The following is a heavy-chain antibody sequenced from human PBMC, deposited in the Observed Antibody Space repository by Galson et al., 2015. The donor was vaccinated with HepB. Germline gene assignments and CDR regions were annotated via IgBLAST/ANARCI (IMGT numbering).Heavy chain of an antibody. D-gene: IGHD2-15*01. V-gene: IGHV3-23*01. CDR3: AKDCLAVSGGSCYSSIPRFDY. CDR2: ISGSGGST. J-gene: IGHJ4*02. Sequence: SLRLSCAASGFTFSSYAMSWVRQAPGKGLEWVSTISGSGGSTYYADSVKGRFTISRDNSKNTLYLQMNSLRAEDTAVYYCAKDCLAVSGGSCYSSIPRFDYWGQGTLVTVSS. CDR1: GFTFSSYA.